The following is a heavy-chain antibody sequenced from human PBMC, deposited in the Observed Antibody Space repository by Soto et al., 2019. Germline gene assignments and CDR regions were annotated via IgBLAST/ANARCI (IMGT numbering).Heavy chain of an antibody. Sequence: QVQLVQSGSELKKPGASVKVSCKASGYTFTSYAMNWVRQAPGQGLEWMGWINTNTGNPTYAQGFTGRFVFSLDTSVSTAYLQLCRLKAEDTAVYYCARPYHYDRSGYYNGYYYGMDVWGQGTTVTVSS. CDR1: GYTFTSYA. V-gene: IGHV7-4-1*01. CDR3: ARPYHYDRSGYYNGYYYGMDV. D-gene: IGHD3-22*01. J-gene: IGHJ6*02. CDR2: INTNTGNP.